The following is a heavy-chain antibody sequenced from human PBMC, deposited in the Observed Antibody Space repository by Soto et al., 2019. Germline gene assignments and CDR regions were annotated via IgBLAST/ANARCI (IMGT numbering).Heavy chain of an antibody. CDR1: GYPFPTND. Sequence: GSSVKVACTAFGYPFPTNDINWVRQAPGQGLEWLGWMDPNSGVAGYGQKCPGRVIMTRDTSTSTAHMGLIGLTSEDTAVYYCRRERKFEFGRKALDVWGRGTRVTVS. CDR3: RRERKFEFGRKALDV. CDR2: MDPNSGVA. D-gene: IGHD3-16*01. J-gene: IGHJ6*02. V-gene: IGHV1-8*02.